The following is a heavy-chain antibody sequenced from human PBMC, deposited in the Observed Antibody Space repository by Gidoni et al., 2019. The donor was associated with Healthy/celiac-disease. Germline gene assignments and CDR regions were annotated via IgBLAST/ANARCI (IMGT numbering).Heavy chain of an antibody. J-gene: IGHJ2*01. CDR1: GGSFSGYY. Sequence: QVQLQQWGAGLLKPSETLSLTCAVYGGSFSGYYWSWIRQPPGKGLEWIGEINHSGSTNYNPSLKSRVTISVDTSKNQFSLKLSSVTAADTAVYYCARTRGVTWYFDLWGRGTLVTVSS. D-gene: IGHD3-10*01. CDR2: INHSGST. CDR3: ARTRGVTWYFDL. V-gene: IGHV4-34*01.